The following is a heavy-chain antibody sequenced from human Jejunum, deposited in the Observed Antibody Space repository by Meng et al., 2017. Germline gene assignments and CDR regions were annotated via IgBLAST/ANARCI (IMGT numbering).Heavy chain of an antibody. Sequence: GGSLRLSCAASGFTFSNYWMSWVRQAAGRGLEWVGRSRNKAKGHTTEYAASVDGRFTISRDDSKNSLYLQKKSLKTEDTAVYYCARDRSGYAGSYYSAFDIWGQGTTVTVSS. CDR3: ARDRSGYAGSYYSAFDI. D-gene: IGHD3-10*01. V-gene: IGHV3-72*01. CDR1: GFTFSNYW. J-gene: IGHJ3*02. CDR2: SRNKAKGHTT.